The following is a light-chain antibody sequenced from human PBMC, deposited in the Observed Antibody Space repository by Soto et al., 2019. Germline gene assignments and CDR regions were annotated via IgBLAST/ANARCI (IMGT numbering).Light chain of an antibody. V-gene: IGKV2-30*01. Sequence: DVVMTQSPLSLPVTLGQPASISCRSSQSLVYSDGNTYLNWFQQRPCQSPRRLIYKVSNRDSGVPDRISGSGSGTDFTLKISRVEAEDVGVYYCMQGTHPFTFGPGTKVDIK. CDR3: MQGTHPFT. CDR1: QSLVYSDGNTY. CDR2: KVS. J-gene: IGKJ3*01.